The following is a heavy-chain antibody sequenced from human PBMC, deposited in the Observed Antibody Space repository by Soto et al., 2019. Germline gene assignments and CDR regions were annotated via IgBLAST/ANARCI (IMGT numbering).Heavy chain of an antibody. J-gene: IGHJ5*02. CDR3: ARDPGSGSYYGWFDP. V-gene: IGHV4-61*08. Sequence: PSETLSLTCAVSGGSISSGGYSWSWIRQPPGKGLEWIGYIYYSGSTNYNPSLKSRVTISVDTSKNQFSLKLSSVTAAYTAVYYCARDPGSGSYYGWFDPWGQGTLVTVS. CDR1: GGSISSGGYS. CDR2: IYYSGST. D-gene: IGHD3-10*01.